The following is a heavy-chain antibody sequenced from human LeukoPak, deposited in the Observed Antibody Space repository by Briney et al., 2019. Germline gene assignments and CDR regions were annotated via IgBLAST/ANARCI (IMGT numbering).Heavy chain of an antibody. CDR2: ISGSGGST. CDR1: GFTFSSYA. V-gene: IGHV3-23*01. J-gene: IGHJ4*02. Sequence: GGSLRLSCAASGFTFSSYAMSWVRQAPGKGLEWVSAISGSGGSTYYADSVKGRFTISRDNSKNTLYLQMNSLRAEGTAVYYCAIPRGDIVVVPAAIEYWGQGTLVTVSS. D-gene: IGHD2-2*01. CDR3: AIPRGDIVVVPAAIEY.